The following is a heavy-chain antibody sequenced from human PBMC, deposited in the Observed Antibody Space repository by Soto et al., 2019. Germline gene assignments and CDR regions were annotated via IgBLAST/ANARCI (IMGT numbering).Heavy chain of an antibody. V-gene: IGHV4-59*01. CDR2: IYYSGST. J-gene: IGHJ6*03. CDR3: AGGYYDFWSGYLTKDYYYYYMDV. CDR1: GGSISSYY. Sequence: ASETLSLTCTVSGGSISSYYWSWIRQPPGKGLEWIGYIYYSGSTNYNPSLKSRVTISVDTSKNQFSLKLSSVTAAGTAVYYCAGGYYDFWSGYLTKDYYYYYMDVWGKGTTVTVSS. D-gene: IGHD3-3*01.